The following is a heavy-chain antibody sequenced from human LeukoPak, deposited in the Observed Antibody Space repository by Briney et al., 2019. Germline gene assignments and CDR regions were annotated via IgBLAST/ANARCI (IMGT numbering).Heavy chain of an antibody. CDR3: ARKEGFAGVPAAGTGWFDP. CDR2: IYHSGST. CDR1: GYSISSGYY. V-gene: IGHV4-38-2*02. Sequence: PSETLSLTCTVSGYSISSGYYWGWIRQPPGQGLEWIGRIYHSGSTYYNPSLKGRVTISVDTSKNQFSLKLGSVTAADTAVYFCARKEGFAGVPAAGTGWFDPWGQGTLVPVSS. J-gene: IGHJ5*02. D-gene: IGHD6-13*01.